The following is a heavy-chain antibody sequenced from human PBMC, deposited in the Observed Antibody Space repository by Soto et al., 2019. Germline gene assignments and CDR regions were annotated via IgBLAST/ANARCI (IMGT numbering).Heavy chain of an antibody. V-gene: IGHV3-23*01. J-gene: IGHJ5*02. Sequence: EVQLLESGGGLVQPGGSLRLSCAASGFTFSSYAMSWVRQAPGKGLEWVSAISGSGGSTYYADSLKGRFTISRDNFQNTLYLQMNSLRAEDTAVYYCAKLYSSSWLRGWFDPWGQGTLVTVSS. CDR3: AKLYSSSWLRGWFDP. CDR2: ISGSGGST. D-gene: IGHD6-13*01. CDR1: GFTFSSYA.